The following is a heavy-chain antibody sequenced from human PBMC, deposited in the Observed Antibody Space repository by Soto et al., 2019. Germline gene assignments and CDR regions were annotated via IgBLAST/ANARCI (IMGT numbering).Heavy chain of an antibody. Sequence: ASGPVSFEASCYTFPCDGISWLRQAPGQGLEWMGWISAYNGNTNYAQKLQGRVTMTTDTSTSTAYIELRSLRSDDTAVYYCAGDRAMTTTILGVVNDYWGQGTLFTVS. CDR2: ISAYNGNT. CDR1: CYTFPCDG. J-gene: IGHJ4*02. V-gene: IGHV1-18*01. D-gene: IGHD3-3*01. CDR3: AGDRAMTTTILGVVNDY.